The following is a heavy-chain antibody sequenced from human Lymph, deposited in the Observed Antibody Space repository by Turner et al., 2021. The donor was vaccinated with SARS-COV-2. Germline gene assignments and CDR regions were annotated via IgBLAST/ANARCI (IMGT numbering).Heavy chain of an antibody. D-gene: IGHD5-18*01. CDR3: AKAHGYRYGLYKSGLDS. CDR1: GFTFSSYA. J-gene: IGHJ4*02. Sequence: EVQLLESGGGLVQPGGSLRFSCAASGFTFSSYAMGRVRQAPGKGLAWVSVIGSSGSNTYYADSVRGRFTISRDNSKNTLYLQMNSLRAEDTAVYFCAKAHGYRYGLYKSGLDSWGQGTLVTVSS. V-gene: IGHV3-23*01. CDR2: IGSSGSNT.